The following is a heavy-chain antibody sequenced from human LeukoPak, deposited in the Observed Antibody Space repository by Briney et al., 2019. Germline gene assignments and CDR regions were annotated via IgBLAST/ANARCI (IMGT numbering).Heavy chain of an antibody. CDR1: GYTFTSYG. J-gene: IGHJ4*02. CDR3: ASGYCSSTSCSYTLY. D-gene: IGHD2-2*01. V-gene: IGHV1-18*01. Sequence: ASVKVSCKASGYTFTSYGISWVRQAPGQGLEWMGWISAYNGNTNYAQKLQGRVTMTTDTSTSTAYMGLRSLRSDDTAVYYCASGYCSSTSCSYTLYWGQGTLVTVSS. CDR2: ISAYNGNT.